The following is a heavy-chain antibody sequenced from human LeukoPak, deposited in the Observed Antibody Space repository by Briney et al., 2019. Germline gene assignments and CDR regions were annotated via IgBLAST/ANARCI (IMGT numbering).Heavy chain of an antibody. CDR3: ARVLAAADLSTNYYYYGMDV. V-gene: IGHV1-2*02. D-gene: IGHD6-13*01. Sequence: ASVKVSCKASGYTFTGYYMHWMRQAPGQGLEWMGWINPNSGGTNYAQKFQGRATMTRDTTISTAYMELSRLRSDDTAVYYCARVLAAADLSTNYYYYGMDVWGQGTTVTVSS. J-gene: IGHJ6*02. CDR2: INPNSGGT. CDR1: GYTFTGYY.